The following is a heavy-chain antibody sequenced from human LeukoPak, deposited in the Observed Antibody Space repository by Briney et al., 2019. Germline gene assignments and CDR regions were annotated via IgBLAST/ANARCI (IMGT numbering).Heavy chain of an antibody. CDR1: GFTVSRNY. V-gene: IGHV3-53*01. J-gene: IGHJ4*02. D-gene: IGHD6-13*01. Sequence: GGSLRLSCAASGFTVSRNYMSWVRQAPGKGLEWVSVIYAGGSTYYADSVKGRFTISRDNSKNTLYLQMNSLRAEDTAVYYCAKDRPTIAAPRYFDYWGQGTLVTVSS. CDR3: AKDRPTIAAPRYFDY. CDR2: IYAGGST.